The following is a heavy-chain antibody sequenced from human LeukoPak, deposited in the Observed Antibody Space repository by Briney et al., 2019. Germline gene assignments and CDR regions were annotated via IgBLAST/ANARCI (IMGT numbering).Heavy chain of an antibody. Sequence: SVKVSCKASGGTFSSYAISWVRQAPGQGLEWMGGIIPIFGTANYAQKFQGRVTITADESTSTAYMELSSLRSEDTAVYYCARGEVGGWPRLDYWGQGTLVTVSS. CDR1: GGTFSSYA. CDR3: ARGEVGGWPRLDY. CDR2: IIPIFGTA. V-gene: IGHV1-69*13. J-gene: IGHJ4*02. D-gene: IGHD5-12*01.